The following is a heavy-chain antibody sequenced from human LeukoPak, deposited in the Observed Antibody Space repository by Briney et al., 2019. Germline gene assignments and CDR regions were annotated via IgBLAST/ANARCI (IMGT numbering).Heavy chain of an antibody. CDR1: GFTSSNYW. CDR2: IKKDGSDK. J-gene: IGHJ5*02. CDR3: ARASDPWLQLT. D-gene: IGHD5-24*01. Sequence: GGSLILSCAASGFTSSNYWMTWVRQAPGKGLEWVAHIKKDGSDKYYVDSVKGRFIISRDNAQNSLYLQMNSLRAEDTAVYYCARASDPWLQLTWGQGTLVTVSS. V-gene: IGHV3-7*05.